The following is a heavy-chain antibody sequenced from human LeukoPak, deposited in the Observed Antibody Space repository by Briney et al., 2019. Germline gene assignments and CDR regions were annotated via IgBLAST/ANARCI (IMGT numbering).Heavy chain of an antibody. CDR3: TKDPNGDYIGAFDP. J-gene: IGHJ5*02. D-gene: IGHD4-17*01. V-gene: IGHV3-23*01. CDR2: ITGGHYAT. CDR1: GFIFSSFA. Sequence: GGPLRLSCAASGFIFSSFAMTWVRQAPGKRLECVSSITGGHYATYNTDSVKGRFTISRDNAKNTLYLQMNSLRADDTAIYYCTKDPNGDYIGAFDPWGQGTLVTVSS.